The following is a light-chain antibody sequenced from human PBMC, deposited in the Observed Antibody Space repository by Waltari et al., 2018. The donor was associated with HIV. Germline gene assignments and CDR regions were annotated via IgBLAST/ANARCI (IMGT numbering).Light chain of an antibody. J-gene: IGKJ5*01. Sequence: EIVLTQSPATLSLSPGERATLSCRASQSVSNYLAWYQQKPGRAPRLLIFDASNRAAGIAARFSGSGSGTDFTLTISSLEPEDFAVYYCQHRSNRPLFGQGTRLEIK. CDR2: DAS. CDR1: QSVSNY. V-gene: IGKV3-11*01. CDR3: QHRSNRPL.